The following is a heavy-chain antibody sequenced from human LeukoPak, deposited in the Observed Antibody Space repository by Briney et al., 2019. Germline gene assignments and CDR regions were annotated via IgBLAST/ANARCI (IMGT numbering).Heavy chain of an antibody. V-gene: IGHV3-53*01. CDR2: LFSGGSA. CDR3: ARFHRGWYFDY. Sequence: PGGSLKLSCVPSGFTVSSNSMNWVRRAPGKGLEWVSILFSGGSALYADSVKGRFTISRDNSKNTLYLQMNSLRAEATAVYYCARFHRGWYFDYWGQGTLVTVSS. J-gene: IGHJ4*02. D-gene: IGHD2-15*01. CDR1: GFTVSSNS.